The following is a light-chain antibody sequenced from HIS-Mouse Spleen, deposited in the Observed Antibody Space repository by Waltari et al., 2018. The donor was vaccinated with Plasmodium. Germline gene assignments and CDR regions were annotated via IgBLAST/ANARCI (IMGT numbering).Light chain of an antibody. V-gene: IGLV3-25*03. Sequence: SYELTQPPSVSVSPGQTARITCSGAALPKQYAYWYQQNPGPAPVLVIYKDSERPSGIPELFSGSSSGTTVTLTISGVQAEDEADYYCQSADSSGTYWVFGGGTKLTVL. CDR3: QSADSSGTYWV. CDR2: KDS. J-gene: IGLJ3*02. CDR1: ALPKQY.